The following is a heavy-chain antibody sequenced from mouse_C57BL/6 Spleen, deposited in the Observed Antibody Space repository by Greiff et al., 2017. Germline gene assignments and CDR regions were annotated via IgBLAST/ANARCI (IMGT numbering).Heavy chain of an antibody. D-gene: IGHD2-4*01. CDR2: IYPGDGDT. CDR1: GYAFSSSW. V-gene: IGHV1-82*01. J-gene: IGHJ4*01. Sequence: QVQLQQSGPELVKPGASVKISCKASGYAFSSSWMNWVQQRPGKGLAWIGRIYPGDGDTNYNGKFKGKATLTADKSSSTAYMQLSSLTSDDAAVYFCARPSYDYFYAMDDWGQGTSGTVSA. CDR3: ARPSYDYFYAMDD.